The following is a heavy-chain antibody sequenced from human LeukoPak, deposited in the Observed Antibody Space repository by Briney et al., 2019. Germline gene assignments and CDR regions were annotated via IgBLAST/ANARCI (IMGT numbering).Heavy chain of an antibody. CDR3: TKDRSYGRSYFEY. V-gene: IGHV3-66*03. J-gene: IGHJ4*01. Sequence: GGSLRLSCAVSGFAVSDIYMSWVRQAPGRGLEWVSVIYASGTTYYADSVKGRFTISRDSSNNTLFLQMNSLRIEDTAVYYCTKDRSYGRSYFEYWGHGTLVTVAS. CDR2: IYASGTT. D-gene: IGHD5-18*01. CDR1: GFAVSDIY.